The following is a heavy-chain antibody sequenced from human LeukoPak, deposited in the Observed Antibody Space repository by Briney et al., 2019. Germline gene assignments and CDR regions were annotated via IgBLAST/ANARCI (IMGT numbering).Heavy chain of an antibody. CDR2: ISAYNGNT. CDR3: ARVLLWFGDGNWFDP. CDR1: AYTFTSYG. J-gene: IGHJ5*02. Sequence: ASVKVSCKASAYTFTSYGISWVRQAPGQGLEWMGWISAYNGNTNYAQKLQGRVTMTTDTSTSTAYMELSRLRSDDTAVYYCARVLLWFGDGNWFDPWGQGTLVTVSS. D-gene: IGHD3-10*01. V-gene: IGHV1-18*01.